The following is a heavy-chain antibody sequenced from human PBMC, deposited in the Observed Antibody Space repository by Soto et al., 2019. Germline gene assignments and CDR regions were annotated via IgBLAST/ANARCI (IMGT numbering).Heavy chain of an antibody. D-gene: IGHD4-17*01. CDR1: GYPFTGYY. CDR3: ARNSRSTTVTTNNWFDP. Sequence: XSVKVANKASGYPFTGYYMGWVRQAPGQGLEWMGWINPNSGGTNYAQKFQGRVTMTRDTSISTAYMELSRLRSDDTAVYYCARNSRSTTVTTNNWFDPWGQGTLVTVSS. V-gene: IGHV1-2*02. CDR2: INPNSGGT. J-gene: IGHJ5*02.